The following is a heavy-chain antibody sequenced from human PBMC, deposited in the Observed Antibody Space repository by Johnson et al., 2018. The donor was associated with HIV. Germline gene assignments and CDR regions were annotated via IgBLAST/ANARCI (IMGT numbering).Heavy chain of an antibody. Sequence: VQLVESGGGVVQPGTSLRLSCAASGFTFSSFAMHWVRQAPGKGLEWMAFIRYDGSNKYYADSVKGRFTISRDNSKNTLYLQMNSLRAEDTAVYYCARDRGGPVRDDAFDIWGQGTMVTVSS. CDR2: IRYDGSNK. CDR1: GFTFSSFA. J-gene: IGHJ3*02. CDR3: ARDRGGPVRDDAFDI. D-gene: IGHD3-10*01. V-gene: IGHV3-30*02.